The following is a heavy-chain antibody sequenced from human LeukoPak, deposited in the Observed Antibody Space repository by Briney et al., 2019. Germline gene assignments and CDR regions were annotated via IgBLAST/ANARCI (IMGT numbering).Heavy chain of an antibody. Sequence: ASVKVSCKASGYTFTSYDINWVRQATGQGLEWMGWMNPNSGNTGYAQKFQGRVTMTRNTSISTAYMELSSLRSEDTAMYYCAKSMSTFYRGFFDYWGQGTLASVSS. V-gene: IGHV1-8*01. J-gene: IGHJ4*02. CDR3: AKSMSTFYRGFFDY. CDR2: MNPNSGNT. D-gene: IGHD5/OR15-5a*01. CDR1: GYTFTSYD.